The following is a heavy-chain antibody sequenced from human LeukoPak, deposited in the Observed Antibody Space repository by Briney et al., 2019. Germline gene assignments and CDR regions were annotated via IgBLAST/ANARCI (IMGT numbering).Heavy chain of an antibody. V-gene: IGHV3-23*01. CDR2: LSTSGAAT. CDR1: GFTFSSFS. Sequence: GGSLRLSCAASGFTFSSFSMNWVRQAPGKGLEWVSTLSTSGAATYYADSVKGRFTISRDNAKNSLYLQMNSLRAEDTALYYCAKASALYGSGSYFSESNYGMDVWGQGTTVTVSS. CDR3: AKASALYGSGSYFSESNYGMDV. D-gene: IGHD3-10*01. J-gene: IGHJ6*02.